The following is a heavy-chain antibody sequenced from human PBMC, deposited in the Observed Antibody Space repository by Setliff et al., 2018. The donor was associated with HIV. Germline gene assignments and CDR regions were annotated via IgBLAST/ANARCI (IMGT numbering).Heavy chain of an antibody. CDR3: ARVSSGWSWFDP. J-gene: IGHJ5*02. CDR1: GFTFDDYA. V-gene: IGHV3-9*01. D-gene: IGHD6-19*01. CDR2: ITWNGGSI. Sequence: PGGSLRLSCAASGFTFDDYAMHWVRQAPGKGLEWVSGITWNGGSITYADSVKGRFTISRDNAKSSLYLQMNSLRAEDTAVYYCARVSSGWSWFDPWGQGTLVTVPQ.